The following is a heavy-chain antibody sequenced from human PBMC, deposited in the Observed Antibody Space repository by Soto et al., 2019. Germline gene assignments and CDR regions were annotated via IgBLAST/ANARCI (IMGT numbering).Heavy chain of an antibody. CDR1: GYTFTSYG. CDR3: ARDRTNGTGSWFEP. CDR2: ISAYNGNT. D-gene: IGHD1-1*01. V-gene: IGHV1-18*01. Sequence: GASVKVSCKASGYTFTSYGISLVRQAPGQGLEWMGWISAYNGNTNYAQKLQGRVTMTTDTSTSTAYMELRSLRSDDTAVYYCARDRTNGTGSWFEPWGQGTLVTVSS. J-gene: IGHJ5*02.